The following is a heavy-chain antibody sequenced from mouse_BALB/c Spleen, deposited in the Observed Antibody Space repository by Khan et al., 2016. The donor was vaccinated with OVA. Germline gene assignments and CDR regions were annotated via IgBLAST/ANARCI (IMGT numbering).Heavy chain of an antibody. CDR2: IAPGSGST. V-gene: IGHV1S41*01. J-gene: IGHJ4*01. CDR1: GYTFTSYW. CDR3: ARSNYYGRSLYALDC. Sequence: DMVKPGASVKLSCKASGYTFTSYWINWIKQRPGQGLEWIGRIAPGSGSTNYNEMFKGKATLTVDTSSSTAYSQLSSLSSEDSAVYFCARSNYYGRSLYALDCWGQGTSITVSS. D-gene: IGHD1-1*01.